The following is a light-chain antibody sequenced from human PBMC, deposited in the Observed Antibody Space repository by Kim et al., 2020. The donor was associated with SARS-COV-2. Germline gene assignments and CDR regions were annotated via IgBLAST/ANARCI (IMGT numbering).Light chain of an antibody. V-gene: IGKV3-20*01. Sequence: LSLAAGERATRSCRDSQSGSSIYLAWYQQRPGQAPRLHGAGACSRATGIPYRFSGSGSGTDFTLTISRLEPEDVAVYYCQHNGGTFGPGTKLDIK. CDR1: QSGSSIY. CDR3: QHNGGT. CDR2: GAC. J-gene: IGKJ3*01.